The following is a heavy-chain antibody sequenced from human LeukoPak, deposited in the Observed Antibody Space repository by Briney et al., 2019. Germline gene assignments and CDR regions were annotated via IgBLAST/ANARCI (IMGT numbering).Heavy chain of an antibody. CDR1: GGSISSYY. D-gene: IGHD5-18*01. Sequence: SETLSLTCTVSGGSISSYYWSWIRQPPGKGLEWIGEINHSGSTNYNPSLKSRVTISVDTSKNQFSLKLSSVTAADTAVYYCARGTTSDTAMVISRFDYWGQRTLVTVSS. V-gene: IGHV4-34*01. J-gene: IGHJ4*02. CDR3: ARGTTSDTAMVISRFDY. CDR2: INHSGST.